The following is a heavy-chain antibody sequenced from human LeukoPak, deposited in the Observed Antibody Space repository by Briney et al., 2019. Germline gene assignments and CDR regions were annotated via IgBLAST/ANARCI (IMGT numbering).Heavy chain of an antibody. D-gene: IGHD6-13*01. V-gene: IGHV1-69*05. J-gene: IGHJ4*02. CDR1: GGTFSSYA. CDR3: ARAPGIAAAGPSLYCDY. CDR2: IIPIFGTA. Sequence: SVKVSCKASGGTFSSYAISWVRQAPGQGLEWMGGIIPIFGTANYAQKFQGRVTITTDESTSTAYMELSSLRSEDTAVYYCARAPGIAAAGPSLYCDYWGQGTLVTVSS.